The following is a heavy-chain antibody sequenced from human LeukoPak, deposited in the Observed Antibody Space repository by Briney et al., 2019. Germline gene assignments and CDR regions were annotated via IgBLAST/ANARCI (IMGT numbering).Heavy chain of an antibody. CDR1: GGSFSDYN. CDR3: ASRMYYYYGMDV. CDR2: IDHREST. V-gene: IGHV4-34*01. J-gene: IGHJ6*02. Sequence: PSETLSLTCAVYGGSFSDYNWSWIRQPPGKGLEWIGEIDHRESTTYNPSLKSRVTISVDTSKNQFSLKLNSVTAADTAVYYCASRMYYYYGMDVWGQGTTVIVSS.